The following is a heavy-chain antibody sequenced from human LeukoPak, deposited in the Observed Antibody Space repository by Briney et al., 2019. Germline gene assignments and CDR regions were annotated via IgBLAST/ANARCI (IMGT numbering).Heavy chain of an antibody. CDR1: GGSISSSSYY. D-gene: IGHD3-10*01. CDR2: IYYSGDT. J-gene: IGHJ5*02. Sequence: SETLSLTCTVSGGSISSSSYYWGWIRQPPGKGLEWIGSIYYSGDTYYNPSLKSRRVTISVDTSKNQFSLRLSSVTAADTAVYYCARVAVLLWFGEFPDWFDPWGQGTLVTVSS. V-gene: IGHV4-39*01. CDR3: ARVAVLLWFGEFPDWFDP.